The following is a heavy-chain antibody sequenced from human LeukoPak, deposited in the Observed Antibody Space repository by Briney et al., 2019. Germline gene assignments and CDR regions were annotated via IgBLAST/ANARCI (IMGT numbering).Heavy chain of an antibody. Sequence: SETLSLTCAVYGGSFSGYYWSWIRQPPGKGLEWIGEINHSGSTNYNPSLKSRVTISVDTSKNQFSLKLSSVTAADTAVYYCARGLMIGYCTNGVCYQIDYWGQGTLVTVSS. CDR2: INHSGST. CDR3: ARGLMIGYCTNGVCYQIDY. J-gene: IGHJ4*02. V-gene: IGHV4-34*01. CDR1: GGSFSGYY. D-gene: IGHD2-8*01.